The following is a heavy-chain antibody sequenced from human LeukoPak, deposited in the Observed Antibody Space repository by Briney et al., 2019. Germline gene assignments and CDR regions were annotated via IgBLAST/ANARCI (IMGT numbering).Heavy chain of an antibody. V-gene: IGHV4-59*01. Sequence: PSETLSLTCTVSGGSISSYYWSWIRQPPGKGLEWIGYIYYSRSTNYNPSLKNRVTISVDTSKNQFSLKLSSVTAADTAVYYCARTYCSSTSCYPGDYYYYYMDVWGKGTTVTVSS. CDR3: ARTYCSSTSCYPGDYYYYYMDV. CDR1: GGSISSYY. D-gene: IGHD2-2*01. CDR2: IYYSRST. J-gene: IGHJ6*03.